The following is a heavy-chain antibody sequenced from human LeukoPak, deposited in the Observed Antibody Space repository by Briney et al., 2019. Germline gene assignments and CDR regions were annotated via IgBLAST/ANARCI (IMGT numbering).Heavy chain of an antibody. CDR2: IYYSGST. J-gene: IGHJ4*02. D-gene: IGHD3-9*01. V-gene: IGHV4-31*03. Sequence: SETLSLTCTVSGGSISSGDYYRSWIRQHPGKGLEWIGYIYYSGSTYYNPSLRSRVSMSVDTSNNQFSLKLSSVTAADTAVYYCASSAYYVFDYWGQGTLVTVSS. CDR1: GGSISSGDYY. CDR3: ASSAYYVFDY.